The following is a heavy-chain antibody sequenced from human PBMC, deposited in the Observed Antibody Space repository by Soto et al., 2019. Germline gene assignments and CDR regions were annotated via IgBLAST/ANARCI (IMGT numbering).Heavy chain of an antibody. J-gene: IGHJ6*02. Sequence: SETLSLTCTVSGGSIRSSSSYWGWVRQPPGKGLEWIGYIYYSGSTSYNPSLKSRVTISVDTSKNQFSLKLSSVTAADTAVYYCARGSGYYYYGMDVWGQGTTVTVSS. CDR3: ARGSGYYYYGMDV. V-gene: IGHV4-61*05. CDR1: GGSIRSSSSY. CDR2: IYYSGST. D-gene: IGHD3-3*01.